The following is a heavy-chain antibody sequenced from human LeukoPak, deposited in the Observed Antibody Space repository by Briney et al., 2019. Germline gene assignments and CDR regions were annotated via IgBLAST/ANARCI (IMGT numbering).Heavy chain of an antibody. J-gene: IGHJ4*02. Sequence: ASVKVSCKASGYTFTSYDINWVRQATGQGLEWMGWINPNSGGTNYAQKFQGRVTMTRDTSISTAYMELSRLRSDDTAVYYCAREEPGYWGQGTLVTVSS. V-gene: IGHV1-2*02. CDR3: AREEPGY. CDR1: GYTFTSYD. CDR2: INPNSGGT. D-gene: IGHD1-26*01.